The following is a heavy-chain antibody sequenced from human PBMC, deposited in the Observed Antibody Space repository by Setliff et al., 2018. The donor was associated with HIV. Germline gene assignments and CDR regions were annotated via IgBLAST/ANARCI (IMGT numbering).Heavy chain of an antibody. CDR2: IYQSGST. CDR1: GYSISSGYY. V-gene: IGHV4-38-2*01. J-gene: IGHJ2*01. CDR3: TFRTNWYFDL. Sequence: SETLSLTCAVSGYSISSGYYWGWIRQPPGKGLEWIGCIYQSGSTYYNVSLKSRVIISVDTSKNQFSLKLSSVTAADTAVYYCTFRTNWYFDLWGRGTLGTVS.